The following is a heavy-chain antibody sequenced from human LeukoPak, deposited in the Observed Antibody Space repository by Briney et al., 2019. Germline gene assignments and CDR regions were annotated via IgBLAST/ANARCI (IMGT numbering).Heavy chain of an antibody. V-gene: IGHV3-30*02. CDR3: AQIPQWLACAAFDI. J-gene: IGHJ3*02. CDR2: IRYDGSNK. Sequence: PGGSLRLSCAASGFTFSSYGMHWVRQAPGKGLEWVAFIRYDGSNKYYADSVKGRFTISRDNSKNTLYLQMNSLRAEDTAVYYCAQIPQWLACAAFDIWGQGTMVTVS. CDR1: GFTFSSYG. D-gene: IGHD6-19*01.